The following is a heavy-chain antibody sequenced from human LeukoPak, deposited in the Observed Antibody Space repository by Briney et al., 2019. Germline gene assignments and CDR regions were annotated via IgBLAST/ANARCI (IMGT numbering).Heavy chain of an antibody. J-gene: IGHJ6*02. V-gene: IGHV3-30*18. CDR2: ISFDGSNK. CDR1: GFSITSNG. Sequence: PGGSLRLSCAASGFSITSNGLHWVRQAPGKGLEWVAVISFDGSNKYYADSVKGRFTISRDNSKNTLYLQMNSLRTEDTAVYYCAKDGGGWIQPEDYYGMAVWGQGTTVTVSS. CDR3: AKDGGGWIQPEDYYGMAV. D-gene: IGHD5-18*01.